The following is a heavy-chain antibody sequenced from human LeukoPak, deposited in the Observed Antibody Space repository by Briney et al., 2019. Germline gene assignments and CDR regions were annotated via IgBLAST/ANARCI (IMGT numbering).Heavy chain of an antibody. Sequence: GGSLRLSCAASGFTFSSYIMNWVRQAPGKGLEWVSSISSSSSYIYYADSVKGRFTISRDNAKNSLYLQMNSLRAEDTAVYYCAREQWPNWFDPWGQGTLVTVSS. V-gene: IGHV3-21*01. D-gene: IGHD6-19*01. J-gene: IGHJ5*02. CDR3: AREQWPNWFDP. CDR2: ISSSSSYI. CDR1: GFTFSSYI.